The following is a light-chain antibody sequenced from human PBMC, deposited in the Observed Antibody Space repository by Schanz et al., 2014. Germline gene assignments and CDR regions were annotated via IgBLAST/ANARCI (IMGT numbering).Light chain of an antibody. CDR3: SSYAGSNKLL. CDR1: NSDVGSYNR. V-gene: IGLV2-8*01. CDR2: AVN. J-gene: IGLJ2*01. Sequence: QSALTQPPSASGSPGQSVTISCTGTNSDVGSYNRVSWYQQHPGKAPKLMIYAVNKRPSGVPDRFSGSKSGNTASLTVSGXQAEDEADYYCSSYAGSNKLLFGGGTKLTVL.